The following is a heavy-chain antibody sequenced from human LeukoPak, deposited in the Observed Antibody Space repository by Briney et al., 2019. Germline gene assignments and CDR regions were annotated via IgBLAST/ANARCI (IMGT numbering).Heavy chain of an antibody. Sequence: SQTLSLTCTVSGGSTSSGSYYWSWIRQPAGKGLEWIGRIYTSGSTNYNPSLKSRVTISVDTSKNQFSLKLSSVTAADTAVYYCARDRIAVAGTRGYNWFDPWGQGTLVTVSS. V-gene: IGHV4-61*02. J-gene: IGHJ5*02. CDR2: IYTSGST. CDR3: ARDRIAVAGTRGYNWFDP. CDR1: GGSTSSGSYY. D-gene: IGHD6-19*01.